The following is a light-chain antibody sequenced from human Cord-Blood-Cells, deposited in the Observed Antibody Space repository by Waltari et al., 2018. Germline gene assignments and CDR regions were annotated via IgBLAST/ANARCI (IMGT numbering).Light chain of an antibody. V-gene: IGKV1-39*01. CDR2: AAS. CDR1: QSIRSY. Sequence: DIQMTQSTSSLSASVGDRVTITCRASQSIRSYLNWYQQKPGKAPKRLIYAASSLQSGVPSRFSGSGSGTDFTLTISSRQPEDFATYDGQQSYSTPYSFGQGTKLEIK. CDR3: QQSYSTPYS. J-gene: IGKJ2*03.